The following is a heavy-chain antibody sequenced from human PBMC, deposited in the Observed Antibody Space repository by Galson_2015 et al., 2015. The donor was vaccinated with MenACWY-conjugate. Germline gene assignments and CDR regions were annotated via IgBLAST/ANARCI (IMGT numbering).Heavy chain of an antibody. CDR1: EFTFSKHW. CDR2: IKGDGSST. V-gene: IGHV3-74*01. CDR3: VRGFDI. J-gene: IGHJ3*02. Sequence: SLRLSCAASEFTFSKHWMHWVRQAPGKGLVWVSRIKGDGSSTSYADSVKGRFTISRDNAKNTLYLQMNSLRAEDTAVYYCVRGFDIWGPGTMVTVSS.